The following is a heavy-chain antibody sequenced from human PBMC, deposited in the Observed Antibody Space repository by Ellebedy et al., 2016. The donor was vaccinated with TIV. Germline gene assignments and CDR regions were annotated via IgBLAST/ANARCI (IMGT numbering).Heavy chain of an antibody. CDR3: ARLGVIAAAGASDY. CDR1: GFTFSGYY. J-gene: IGHJ4*02. V-gene: IGHV3-11*01. Sequence: GESLKISCAASGFTFSGYYMSWFRQAPGKGPEWVAYISYSGDLIYYADSVKGRFTTSRDNAGNSLYLQMNSLRAEDTAVDYCARLGVIAAAGASDYWGQGTLVIVSS. D-gene: IGHD6-13*01. CDR2: ISYSGDLI.